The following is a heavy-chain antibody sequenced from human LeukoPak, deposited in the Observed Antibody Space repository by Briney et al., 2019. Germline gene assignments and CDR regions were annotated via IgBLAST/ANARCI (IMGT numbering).Heavy chain of an antibody. CDR1: GFTFSSYW. D-gene: IGHD3-16*01. CDR3: AGRGDGILSFCHH. J-gene: IGHJ5*02. Sequence: GGSLRLSCAASGFTFSSYWMSWVRQAPGKGLEWVANIKQDGGEKYYVDSVKGRSTISRDDAKNSLYPQMNSLRPEDTAVYYCAGRGDGILSFCHHWRRGTLVTASS. V-gene: IGHV3-7*04. CDR2: IKQDGGEK.